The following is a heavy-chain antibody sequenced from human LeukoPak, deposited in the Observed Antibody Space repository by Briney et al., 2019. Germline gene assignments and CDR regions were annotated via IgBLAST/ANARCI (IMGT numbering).Heavy chain of an antibody. Sequence: GGSLRLSWAASGFTFSSYAMSWVRQAPGKGLEWVSAFSGSGGSTYYADSVKGRFTISRDNSKNTLYLQLNSLRAEDTAVYYCAKKNGDSSGYYLYYFDYWGQGTLVTVSS. D-gene: IGHD3-22*01. J-gene: IGHJ4*02. CDR1: GFTFSSYA. CDR2: FSGSGGST. V-gene: IGHV3-23*01. CDR3: AKKNGDSSGYYLYYFDY.